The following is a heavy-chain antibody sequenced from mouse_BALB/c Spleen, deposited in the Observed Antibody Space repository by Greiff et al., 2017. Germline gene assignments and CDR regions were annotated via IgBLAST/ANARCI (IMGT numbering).Heavy chain of an antibody. Sequence: VQLQQSGAELMKPGASVKISCKATGYTFSSYWIEWVKQRPGHGLEWIGEILPGSGSTNYNEKFKGKATFTADTSSNTAYMQLSSLTSEDSAVYYCARETGEGYFDVWGAGTTVTVSS. J-gene: IGHJ1*01. CDR3: ARETGEGYFDV. V-gene: IGHV1-9*01. CDR2: ILPGSGST. CDR1: GYTFSSYW.